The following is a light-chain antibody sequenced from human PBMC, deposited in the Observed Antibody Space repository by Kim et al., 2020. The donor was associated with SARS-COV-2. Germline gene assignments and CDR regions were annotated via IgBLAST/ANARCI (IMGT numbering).Light chain of an antibody. CDR2: DVS. V-gene: IGLV2-14*01. CDR3: SSFTSASTLV. J-gene: IGLJ2*01. Sequence: QSALTQPASVSGSPGQSITISCTGTSSDVGAYNSVSWYQQRPDNAPKLMIYDVSKRPSGISNRFSGSKSGNTASLTISGLQAEDEADYYCSSFTSASTLVFGGGTQLTVL. CDR1: SSDVGAYNS.